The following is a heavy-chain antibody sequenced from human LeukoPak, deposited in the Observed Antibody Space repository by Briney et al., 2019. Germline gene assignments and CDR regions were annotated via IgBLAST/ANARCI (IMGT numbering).Heavy chain of an antibody. CDR1: GFTFSSYG. CDR2: IRYDGSNK. Sequence: GGSLRLSCAASGFTFSSYGMHWVRQAPGKGLEWVAFIRYDGSNKYYADSVKGRFTISRDNSKNTLYLQMNSLRAEDTAVYYCARESSMVRTYLAFDIWGQGTMVTVSS. J-gene: IGHJ3*02. CDR3: ARESSMVRTYLAFDI. V-gene: IGHV3-30*02. D-gene: IGHD3-10*01.